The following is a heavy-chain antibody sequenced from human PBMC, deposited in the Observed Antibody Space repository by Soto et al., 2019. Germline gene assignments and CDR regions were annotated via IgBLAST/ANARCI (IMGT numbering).Heavy chain of an antibody. J-gene: IGHJ4*02. D-gene: IGHD1-26*01. CDR1: GYTFSGYH. V-gene: IGHV1-2*02. CDR2: INPGTGAT. CDR3: ARDYFGSYEY. Sequence: ASVKVSCKASGYTFSGYHIHWVRQAPGPGLERMGWINPGTGATHYAQKFQGRVTMSRDTSISTAYMELNSLISDDTATYYCARDYFGSYEYWGQGTLVTVS.